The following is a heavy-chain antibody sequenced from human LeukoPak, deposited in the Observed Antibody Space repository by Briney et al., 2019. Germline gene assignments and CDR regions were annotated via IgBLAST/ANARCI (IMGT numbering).Heavy chain of an antibody. CDR2: INHSGST. J-gene: IGHJ4*02. D-gene: IGHD5-18*01. CDR1: GGSISSSSYY. CDR3: ARGLLQLWFRSGFFDY. Sequence: KSSETLSLTCTVSGGSISSSSYYWGWIRQPPGKGLEWIGEINHSGSTNYNPSLKSRVTISVDTSKNQFSLKLSSVTAADTAVYYCARGLLQLWFRSGFFDYWGQGTLVTVSS. V-gene: IGHV4-39*07.